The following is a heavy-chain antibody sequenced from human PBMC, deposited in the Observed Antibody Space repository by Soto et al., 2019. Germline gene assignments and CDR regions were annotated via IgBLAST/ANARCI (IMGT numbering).Heavy chain of an antibody. J-gene: IGHJ6*02. CDR2: ISYVGSNK. Sequence: QVQLVESGGAVVQPGRSLNLSFPASEFTFGSYAMTWVRQAPAKGLEWGAVISYVGSNKYYADSVKGRFTISRDNSKNTLYLQMNSLRAEDTAVYYCARTWRPYYYYGMDVWGQGTTVTVSS. V-gene: IGHV3-30-3*01. D-gene: IGHD3-3*01. CDR3: ARTWRPYYYYGMDV. CDR1: EFTFGSYA.